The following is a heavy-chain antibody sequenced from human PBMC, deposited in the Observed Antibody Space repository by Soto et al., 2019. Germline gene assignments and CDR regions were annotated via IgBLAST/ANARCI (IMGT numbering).Heavy chain of an antibody. Sequence: SLRLSFAASGFTFSSYGMHWVRQAPGKGLEWVAVISYDGSNKYYADSVKGRFTISRDNSKNTLYLQMNSLRAEDTAVYYCAKVEKWELTIYYYYYGMDVWGQGTTVTVSS. D-gene: IGHD1-26*01. V-gene: IGHV3-30*18. CDR1: GFTFSSYG. J-gene: IGHJ6*02. CDR2: ISYDGSNK. CDR3: AKVEKWELTIYYYYYGMDV.